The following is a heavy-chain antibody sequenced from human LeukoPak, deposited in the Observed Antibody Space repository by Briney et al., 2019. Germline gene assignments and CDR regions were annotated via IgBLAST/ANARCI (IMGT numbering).Heavy chain of an antibody. V-gene: IGHV4-34*01. D-gene: IGHD3-3*01. Sequence: PSETLSLTCAVYGGSFSGYYWSWIRQPPGKGLEWIGEINHSGSTNYNPSLKSRVTISVDTSKNQFSLKLSSVTAADTAVYYCARMSREWPSFDYWGQGTLVTVSS. J-gene: IGHJ4*02. CDR1: GGSFSGYY. CDR3: ARMSREWPSFDY. CDR2: INHSGST.